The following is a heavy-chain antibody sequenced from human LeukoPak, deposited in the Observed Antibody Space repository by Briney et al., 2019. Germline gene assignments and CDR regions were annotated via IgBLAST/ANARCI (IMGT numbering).Heavy chain of an antibody. J-gene: IGHJ4*02. V-gene: IGHV3-7*01. CDR3: ARALIAVAGTREFYFDY. Sequence: GGSLRLSCAACRFTFSSHWMSCRPHAPGKGLECLGYIKQGASDKYYVDSIKRRLTISRDNAKHSMYMHMNALRAEVKAVYYCARALIAVAGTREFYFDYWGQGTLVTVSS. CDR2: IKQGASDK. CDR1: RFTFSSHW. D-gene: IGHD6-19*01.